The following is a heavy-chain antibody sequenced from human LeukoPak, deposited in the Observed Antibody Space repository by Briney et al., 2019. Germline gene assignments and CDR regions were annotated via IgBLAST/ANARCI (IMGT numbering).Heavy chain of an antibody. CDR2: IGGGGEST. V-gene: IGHV3-23*01. Sequence: GGSLRLSCAASGFTFSSYAMSWVRQAPGKGLEWVSTIGGGGESTYYADSVEGRFTISRDNSKNTVYLQMNSLRAEDTAVYYCAKVLSGSQDYWGQGTLVTVFS. CDR3: AKVLSGSQDY. CDR1: GFTFSSYA. D-gene: IGHD1-26*01. J-gene: IGHJ4*02.